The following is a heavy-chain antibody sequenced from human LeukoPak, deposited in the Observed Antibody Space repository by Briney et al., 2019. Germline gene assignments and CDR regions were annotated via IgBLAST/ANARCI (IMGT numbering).Heavy chain of an antibody. J-gene: IGHJ5*02. Sequence: PSETLSLTCTVSGGSISSGDYYWGWIRQPPGRGLEWIGNIYYSGSTYYSPSLKSRVTVSVDTSKNQFSLKLSSVTAADTAVYYCARQSTIAAARIDPWGRGTLVTVSS. CDR1: GGSISSGDYY. V-gene: IGHV4-39*01. CDR3: ARQSTIAAARIDP. CDR2: IYYSGST. D-gene: IGHD6-25*01.